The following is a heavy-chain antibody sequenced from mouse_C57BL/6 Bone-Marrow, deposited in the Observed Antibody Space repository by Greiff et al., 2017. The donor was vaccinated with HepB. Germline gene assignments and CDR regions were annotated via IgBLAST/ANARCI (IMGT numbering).Heavy chain of an antibody. J-gene: IGHJ3*01. CDR3: ARIAQRNSNYGAWFAY. D-gene: IGHD2-5*01. CDR2: IWWDDDK. CDR1: GFSLSTFGMG. Sequence: QVTLKESGPGILQPSQTLSLTCSFSGFSLSTFGMGVGWIRQPSGKGLEWLAHIWWDDDKYYNPALKSRLTISKDTSKNQVFLKIANVDTADTATYYCARIAQRNSNYGAWFAYWGQGTLVTVSA. V-gene: IGHV8-8*01.